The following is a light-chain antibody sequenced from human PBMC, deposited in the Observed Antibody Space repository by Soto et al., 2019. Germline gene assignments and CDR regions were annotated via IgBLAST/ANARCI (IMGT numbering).Light chain of an antibody. J-gene: IGLJ1*01. CDR3: SSYTSSSTLSV. CDR2: EVS. CDR1: SSDVGGYNY. Sequence: VLTQPASVSGAHGQASTISCTGTSSDVGGYNYVSWYQQHPGKAPKLMIYEVSNRPSGVSNRFSGSKSGNTASLTISGLQAEDEADYYCSSYTSSSTLSVFGTGTKV. V-gene: IGLV2-14*01.